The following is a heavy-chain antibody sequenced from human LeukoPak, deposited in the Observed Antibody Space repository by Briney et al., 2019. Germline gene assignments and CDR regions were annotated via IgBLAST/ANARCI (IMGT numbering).Heavy chain of an antibody. J-gene: IGHJ3*02. V-gene: IGHV3-11*06. D-gene: IGHD4-17*01. CDR3: ARDRTDYGAFDI. CDR1: GFTFSDYY. CDR2: ISHTSSYT. Sequence: GGSLRLSCAASGFTFSDYYMNWIRQAPGKGLEGVSYISHTSSYTNYADSVKGRFTISRDNAKNSLYLQMNSLRAEDTALYYCARDRTDYGAFDIWGQGTMVTVSS.